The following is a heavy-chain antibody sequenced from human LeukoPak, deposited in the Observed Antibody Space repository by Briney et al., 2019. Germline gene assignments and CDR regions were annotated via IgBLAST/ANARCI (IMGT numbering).Heavy chain of an antibody. Sequence: GGSLRLSCAASGSTFSNYAMSWVRQAPGKGLEWVSAISGSGGSTYYADSVKGRFTISRDNSKNTLYLQMNSLRAEDTAVYYCAKAPDYGGNSWHYWGQGTLVTVSS. CDR3: AKAPDYGGNSWHY. CDR2: ISGSGGST. D-gene: IGHD4-23*01. J-gene: IGHJ4*02. V-gene: IGHV3-23*01. CDR1: GSTFSNYA.